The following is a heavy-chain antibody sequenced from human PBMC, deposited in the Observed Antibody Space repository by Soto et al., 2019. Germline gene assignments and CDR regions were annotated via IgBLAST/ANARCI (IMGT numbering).Heavy chain of an antibody. J-gene: IGHJ4*02. Sequence: ELQLLESGEGFVQPGGSLRLSCAASEFTFSSYAMRWVRQAPGKGLEWVSAISGSGGSTYYADSVKGRFTISSDNSKYTLYLQVNRLRAVDTALYYCALRGGRPRDYWGQGTLVTVSS. D-gene: IGHD6-6*01. CDR1: EFTFSSYA. CDR2: ISGSGGST. V-gene: IGHV3-23*01. CDR3: ALRGGRPRDY.